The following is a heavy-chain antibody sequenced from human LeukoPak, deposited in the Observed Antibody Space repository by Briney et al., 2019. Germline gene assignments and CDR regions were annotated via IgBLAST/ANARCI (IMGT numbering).Heavy chain of an antibody. Sequence: ASVKVSCKASGYTFTGYDINWVRQATGQGLEWMGWMNPNSGSTGYAQKFQGRVTMTRNTSISTAYMELSSLRSEDTAVYYCARGLFGYSSGWEEIDYWGQGTLVTVSS. CDR2: MNPNSGST. J-gene: IGHJ4*02. CDR3: ARGLFGYSSGWEEIDY. V-gene: IGHV1-8*01. D-gene: IGHD6-19*01. CDR1: GYTFTGYD.